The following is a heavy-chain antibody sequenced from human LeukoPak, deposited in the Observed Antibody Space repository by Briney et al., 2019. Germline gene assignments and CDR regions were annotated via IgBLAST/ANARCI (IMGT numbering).Heavy chain of an antibody. J-gene: IGHJ4*02. CDR1: GFTVSSNY. CDR3: ASSGYGVHDY. Sequence: GGSLRLSCAVSGFTVSSNYMTWVRQAPGKGLEWVSVIYSGGATHYADSVKGRLTISRDNSKNTLYLQMNSLRAEDTAAYYCASSGYGVHDYWGQGTLVTVSS. D-gene: IGHD4-17*01. V-gene: IGHV3-53*01. CDR2: IYSGGAT.